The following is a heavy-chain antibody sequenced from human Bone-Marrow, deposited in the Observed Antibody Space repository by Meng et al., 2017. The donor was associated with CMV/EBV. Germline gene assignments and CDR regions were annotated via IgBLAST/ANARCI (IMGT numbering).Heavy chain of an antibody. V-gene: IGHV1-2*02. J-gene: IGHJ6*02. CDR1: GYTFTGYY. Sequence: ASVKVSCKASGYTFTGYYMHWVRQAPGQGLEWMGWINPNSDGTNYAQKFQGRVTMTRDTSISTAYMELSRLRSDDTAVYYCARDRSRVVPAAPVGYYYYGMDVWGQGTTVTVSS. CDR3: ARDRSRVVPAAPVGYYYYGMDV. D-gene: IGHD2-2*01. CDR2: INPNSDGT.